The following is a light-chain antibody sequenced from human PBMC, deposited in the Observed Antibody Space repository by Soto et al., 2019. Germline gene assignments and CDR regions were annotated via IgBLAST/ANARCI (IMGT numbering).Light chain of an antibody. J-gene: IGLJ2*01. V-gene: IGLV2-14*01. CDR1: SSDVGTYNY. CDR2: DVS. CDR3: TSYTSSSTLV. Sequence: QPASVSGSPGQSITISCTGTSSDVGTYNYVSWYQQHAGKVPKLMIYDVSNRPSGVSDRFSGSKSGNTASLTISGLQAEDEADYYCTSYTSSSTLVFGGGTKLTVL.